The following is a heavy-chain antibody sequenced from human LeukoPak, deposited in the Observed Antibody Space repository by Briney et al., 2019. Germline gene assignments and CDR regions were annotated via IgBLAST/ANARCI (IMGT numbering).Heavy chain of an antibody. D-gene: IGHD1-1*01. J-gene: IGHJ4*02. CDR2: IGPIGVYT. V-gene: IGHV3-64*01. Sequence: GGSLRLSCAASGFTFSDYAMHWVRQAPGRGLEFVSVIGPIGVYTYYANSVKGRFTISRDNSKSTVSLQMGSLRDEDMAVYYCARSPPGRTNWNYYDYWGRGTLVTVSS. CDR3: ARSPPGRTNWNYYDY. CDR1: GFTFSDYA.